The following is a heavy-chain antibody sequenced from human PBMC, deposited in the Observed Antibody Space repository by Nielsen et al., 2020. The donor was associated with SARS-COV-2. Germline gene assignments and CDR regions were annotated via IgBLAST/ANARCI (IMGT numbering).Heavy chain of an antibody. J-gene: IGHJ2*01. V-gene: IGHV3-66*01. D-gene: IGHD1-26*01. Sequence: ESLKISCAASGFAVSSNYLSWVRQAPGKGLEWVSITYSAGNTNYADSVKGRFTISRDDSKNTLYLQMNSLRVEDTAVYYCARGGYFDIWGRGTLVTVSS. CDR2: TYSAGNT. CDR3: ARGGYFDI. CDR1: GFAVSSNY.